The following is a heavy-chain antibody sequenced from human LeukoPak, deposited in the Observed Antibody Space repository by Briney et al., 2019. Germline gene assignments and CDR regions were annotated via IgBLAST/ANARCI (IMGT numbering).Heavy chain of an antibody. Sequence: GGSLRLSCAASGFTFSSYGMHWVRQAPGKGLEWVAFIRYDGSNKYYADSVKGRFTISRDNSKNALYLQMNSLRAEDTAVYYCAKDPSSSVGHFDYWGQGTLVTVSS. D-gene: IGHD6-19*01. CDR2: IRYDGSNK. V-gene: IGHV3-30*02. CDR1: GFTFSSYG. CDR3: AKDPSSSVGHFDY. J-gene: IGHJ4*02.